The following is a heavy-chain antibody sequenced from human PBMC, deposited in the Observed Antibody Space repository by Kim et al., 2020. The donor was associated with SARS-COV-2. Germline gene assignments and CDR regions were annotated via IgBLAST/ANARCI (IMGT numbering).Heavy chain of an antibody. J-gene: IGHJ6*02. CDR1: GGSISSDGYY. V-gene: IGHV4-31*03. CDR2: IYYSGST. Sequence: SETLSLTCTVSGGSISSDGYYWSWLRQHPGKGLEWIGYIYYSGSTYYNPSLKSRGTISVDTSKNQFSLKLSAVTAADTAVYYCAGDRLYYDILTGYYRGYYGMDVWGQGTTVTVSS. CDR3: AGDRLYYDILTGYYRGYYGMDV. D-gene: IGHD3-9*01.